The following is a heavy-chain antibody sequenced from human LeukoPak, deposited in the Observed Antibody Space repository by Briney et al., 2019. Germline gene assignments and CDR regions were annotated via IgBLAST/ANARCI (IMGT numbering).Heavy chain of an antibody. CDR3: AKEHWTTTTFDS. CDR2: ISGSGGSI. V-gene: IGHV3-23*01. D-gene: IGHD5-24*01. J-gene: IGHJ4*01. CDR1: GFTFSTYA. Sequence: GGSLRLSCAASGFTFSTYAMSWVRQAPGKGLERVSLISGSGGSIYYADSVKGRFTISRDNGKNTLSLQINSLRAEDTALYYCAKEHWTTTTFDSWGRRTLVTVSS.